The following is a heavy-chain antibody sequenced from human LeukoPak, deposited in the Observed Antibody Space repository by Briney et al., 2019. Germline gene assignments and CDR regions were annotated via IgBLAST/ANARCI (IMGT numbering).Heavy chain of an antibody. CDR2: INPYNGNT. D-gene: IGHD1-26*01. J-gene: IGHJ5*02. V-gene: IGHV1-18*01. CDR3: ARDPNSIVGAGNLGATTIRGNWFDP. CDR1: GYTFTSYG. Sequence: GASVKVSCKASGYTFTSYGISWVRQAPGQGLEWMGWINPYNGNTNYAQKLQGRVTMTTDTSTSTAYMELRSPRSDDTAVYYCARDPNSIVGAGNLGATTIRGNWFDPWGQGTLVTVSS.